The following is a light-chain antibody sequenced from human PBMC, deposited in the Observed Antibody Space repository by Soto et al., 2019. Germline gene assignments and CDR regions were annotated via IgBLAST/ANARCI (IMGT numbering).Light chain of an antibody. V-gene: IGKV2D-29*02. J-gene: IGKJ5*01. Sequence: DVVMTQTPLSLSVAPGQPASISCKSSQSLLHITGETFLFWYLQKPGQSPQLLIYEVSTRVSGVPDRFSGSGSGTDFTLEIRRVETDDVGIYYCMQSTQLPPTFGQGTRLGI. CDR3: MQSTQLPPT. CDR1: QSLLHITGETF. CDR2: EVS.